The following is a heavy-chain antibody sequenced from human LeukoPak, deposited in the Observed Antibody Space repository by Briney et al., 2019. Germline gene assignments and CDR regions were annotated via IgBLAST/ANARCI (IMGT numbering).Heavy chain of an antibody. CDR1: GFTFSSFD. Sequence: TGGSLRLSCAPSGFTFSSFDMHWVRQRPDKGLEWVAFIKFDGSQKYYADSVRGRFTVSRYNSRNMLYLQLDSPRDDDTAVYFCARRLHDSGSYSADYWGQGTLVTVSS. D-gene: IGHD3-10*01. CDR3: ARRLHDSGSYSADY. J-gene: IGHJ4*02. V-gene: IGHV3-30*02. CDR2: IKFDGSQK.